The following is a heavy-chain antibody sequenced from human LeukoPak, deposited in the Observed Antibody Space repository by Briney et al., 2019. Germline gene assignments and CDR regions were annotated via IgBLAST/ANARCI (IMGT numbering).Heavy chain of an antibody. V-gene: IGHV3-7*03. D-gene: IGHD3-10*01. CDR1: GLNFHDVW. J-gene: IGHJ4*02. CDR2: IKGDGSEK. Sequence: GGSLRLSCSASGLNFHDVWMTWVRRTPGRGLEWVANIKGDGSEKNYVGSVRGRFTISRDNAQNLLFLQMDNLRAEDTAIYYCEAYGSVWGQGTLVIVSS. CDR3: EAYGSV.